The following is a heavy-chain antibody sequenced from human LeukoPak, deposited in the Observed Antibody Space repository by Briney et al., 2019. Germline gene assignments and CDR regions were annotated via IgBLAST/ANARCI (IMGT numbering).Heavy chain of an antibody. V-gene: IGHV3-23*01. CDR3: AKASPLLRFLEWNVWKHFDY. CDR1: GFTFSSYA. Sequence: PGRSLRLSCAASGFTFSSYAMSWVRQAPGKGLEWVSAISGSGGSTYYADSVKGRFTISRDNSKNTPYLQMNSLRAEDTAVYYCAKASPLLRFLEWNVWKHFDYWGQGTLVTVSS. CDR2: ISGSGGST. D-gene: IGHD3-3*01. J-gene: IGHJ4*02.